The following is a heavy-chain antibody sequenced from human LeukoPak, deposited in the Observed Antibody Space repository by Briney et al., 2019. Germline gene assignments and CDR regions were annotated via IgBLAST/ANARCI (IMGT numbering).Heavy chain of an antibody. J-gene: IGHJ1*01. CDR1: GFTFSDYS. Sequence: PGGSLRLSCAASGFTFSDYSMNWVRQAPGKGLEWVSSISRRSRHLYYAGSVKGRFTISRDNAKNSLYLQMNSLRAGDMAVYYCVRDLMGAGGTTAYFHHWGQGTLVTVSS. D-gene: IGHD1-1*01. CDR2: ISRRSRHL. V-gene: IGHV3-21*01. CDR3: VRDLMGAGGTTAYFHH.